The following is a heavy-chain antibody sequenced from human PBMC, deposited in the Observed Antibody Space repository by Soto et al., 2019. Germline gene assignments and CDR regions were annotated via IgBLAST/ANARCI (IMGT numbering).Heavy chain of an antibody. CDR2: IYYSGST. CDR3: ARDVGTVTTNFDY. CDR1: GGSISSSSYY. Sequence: SETLSLTCIVSGGSISSSSYYWGWIRQPPGKGLEWIGSIYYSGSTYYNPSLKSRVTISVDTSKNQFSLKLSSVTAADTAVYYCARDVGTVTTNFDYWGQGTLVTVSS. D-gene: IGHD4-17*01. J-gene: IGHJ4*02. V-gene: IGHV4-39*07.